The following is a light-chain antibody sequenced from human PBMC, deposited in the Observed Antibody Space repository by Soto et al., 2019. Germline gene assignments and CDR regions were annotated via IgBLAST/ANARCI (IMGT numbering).Light chain of an antibody. CDR2: GAS. CDR3: QQRSNSRT. V-gene: IGKV3-15*01. J-gene: IGKJ1*01. CDR1: QSVSSN. Sequence: EIVMTQSPATLSVSPGERATLSCRASQSVSSNLAWYQQKPGQAPRLLIYGASTRATGIPARFSGSGSGTEFTLTISSLQSEDFAVYYCQQRSNSRTFGQGTKVDIK.